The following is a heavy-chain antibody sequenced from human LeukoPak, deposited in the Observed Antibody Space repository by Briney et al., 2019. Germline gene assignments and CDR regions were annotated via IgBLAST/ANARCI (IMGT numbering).Heavy chain of an antibody. D-gene: IGHD3/OR15-3a*01. J-gene: IGHJ3*02. V-gene: IGHV3-11*01. Sequence: GGSLRLSCAASGFTFSDYYMSWIRQAPGKGLEWVSYISSSGSTIYYADSVKGRFTISGDNAKNSLYLQMNSLRAEDTAVYYCARDLDSSAAFDIWGQGTMVTVSS. CDR2: ISSSGSTI. CDR3: ARDLDSSAAFDI. CDR1: GFTFSDYY.